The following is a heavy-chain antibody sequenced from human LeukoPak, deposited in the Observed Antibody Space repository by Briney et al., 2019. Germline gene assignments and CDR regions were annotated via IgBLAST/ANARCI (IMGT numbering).Heavy chain of an antibody. CDR2: ISYDGSNK. D-gene: IGHD1-26*01. V-gene: IGHV3-30*04. CDR1: GFTFSSYA. CDR3: ARESHEGATRAYNWFDP. Sequence: GGSLRLSCAASGFTFSSYAMHWVRQAPGKGLEWVAVISYDGSNKYYADSVKGRFTISRDNSNNTLYLQMNNLRPEDTALYYCARESHEGATRAYNWFDPWGQGTLVSVSS. J-gene: IGHJ5*02.